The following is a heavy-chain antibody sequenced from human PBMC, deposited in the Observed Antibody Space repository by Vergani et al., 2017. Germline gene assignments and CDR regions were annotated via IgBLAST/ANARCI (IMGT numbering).Heavy chain of an antibody. Sequence: QVQLVQSGAEVKKPGASVKVSCKASGYTFTSYYMHWVRQAPGQGVEWMGIINPSGGSTSYAQKFQGRVTMTRDTSSGTVYMELGSLRSEDTAVYYCARDVVATIEYYYYYGTYGWSQGSTVTGS. CDR1: GYTFTSYY. CDR3: ARDVVATIEYYYYYGTYG. CDR2: INPSGGST. V-gene: IGHV1-46*01. D-gene: IGHD2-15*01. J-gene: IGHJ6*02.